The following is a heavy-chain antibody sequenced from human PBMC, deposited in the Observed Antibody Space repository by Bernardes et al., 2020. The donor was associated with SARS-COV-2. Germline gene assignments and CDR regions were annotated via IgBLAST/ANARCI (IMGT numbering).Heavy chain of an antibody. CDR2: IAPNRGGS. Sequence: ASVKVSCKASGYTFTAYYLHWVRQAPGQGLEWMGWIAPNRGGSKCARKFQGRVTMTRDTSINTAYMELSRLGSDDTAVYYCARDGVVSRNFDAFDIWGQGAMVTVSS. CDR1: GYTFTAYY. D-gene: IGHD2-15*01. J-gene: IGHJ3*02. V-gene: IGHV1-2*02. CDR3: ARDGVVSRNFDAFDI.